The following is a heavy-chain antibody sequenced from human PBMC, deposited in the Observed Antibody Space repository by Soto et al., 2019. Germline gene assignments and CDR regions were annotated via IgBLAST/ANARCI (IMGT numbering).Heavy chain of an antibody. CDR3: ARVAPGGGGCSTGWRIPDAFDI. V-gene: IGHV1-18*04. CDR2: ISAYNGNT. CDR1: GYTFTSYG. Sequence: YVKVSCKASGYTFTSYGVSWVRQAPGQGVEWMGWISAYNGNTNYAQKLQGRVTMTTDTSTSTAYMELRSLRSDDTAVYYCARVAPGGGGCSTGWRIPDAFDIWGQGTMVTASS. J-gene: IGHJ3*02. D-gene: IGHD6-19*01.